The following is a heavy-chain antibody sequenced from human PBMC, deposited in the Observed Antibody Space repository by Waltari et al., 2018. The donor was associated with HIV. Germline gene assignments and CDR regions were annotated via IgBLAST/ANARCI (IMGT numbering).Heavy chain of an antibody. J-gene: IGHJ4*02. CDR2: ISAYNGNT. V-gene: IGHV1-18*01. Sequence: QVQLVQSGAEVKKPGASVKVSCKASGYTFTSYGISWVRQAPGQGLAWMGWISAYNGNTNYAQKLQGRVTMTTDTSTSTAYMELRSLRSDDTAVYYCARDARRYDFWSGYYLIGVDYWGQGTLVTVSS. D-gene: IGHD3-3*01. CDR1: GYTFTSYG. CDR3: ARDARRYDFWSGYYLIGVDY.